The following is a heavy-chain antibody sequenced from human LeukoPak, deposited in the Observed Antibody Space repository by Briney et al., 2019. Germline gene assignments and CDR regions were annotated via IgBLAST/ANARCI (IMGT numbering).Heavy chain of an antibody. D-gene: IGHD6-13*01. Sequence: PGGSLRLSCAASGFTFSSYSMNWVRQAPGKGLEWVSSISSSSSYIYYADSVKGRFTISRDNAKNSLYLQMHSLRAEDTAVYYCARDGESSSWYSYFDYWGQGTLVTVSS. CDR1: GFTFSSYS. J-gene: IGHJ4*02. CDR3: ARDGESSSWYSYFDY. V-gene: IGHV3-21*01. CDR2: ISSSSSYI.